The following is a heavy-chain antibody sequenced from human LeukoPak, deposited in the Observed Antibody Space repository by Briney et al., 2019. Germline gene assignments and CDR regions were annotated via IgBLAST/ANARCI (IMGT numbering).Heavy chain of an antibody. CDR3: AKDLRGIPAAPADY. D-gene: IGHD6-13*01. CDR2: ISGSGGST. Sequence: GGSLRLSCAASGFTFSSYAMRWVRQAPGKGLEWVSAISGSGGSTYYADSVKGRFTISRDNSKNTLSLQMNSLRAEDTAVYYCAKDLRGIPAAPADYWGQGTLVTVSS. V-gene: IGHV3-23*01. J-gene: IGHJ4*02. CDR1: GFTFSSYA.